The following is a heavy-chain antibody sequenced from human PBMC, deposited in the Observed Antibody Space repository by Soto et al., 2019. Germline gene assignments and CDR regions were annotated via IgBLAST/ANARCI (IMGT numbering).Heavy chain of an antibody. Sequence: EVQLLESGGGLVQPGGSLRLSCAASGFTFSSYAMSWVRQAPGKGLEWVSAISGSGGSTYYADSVKGRFTISRDNSKNTLYLQMNSPRAEDTAVYYCAKSDPITMIVVVITPFDYWGQGTLVTVSS. CDR1: GFTFSSYA. J-gene: IGHJ4*02. CDR2: ISGSGGST. V-gene: IGHV3-23*01. D-gene: IGHD3-22*01. CDR3: AKSDPITMIVVVITPFDY.